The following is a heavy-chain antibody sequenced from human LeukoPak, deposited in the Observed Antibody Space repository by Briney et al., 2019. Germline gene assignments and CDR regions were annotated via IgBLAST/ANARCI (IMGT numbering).Heavy chain of an antibody. J-gene: IGHJ4*02. CDR3: ARDGTAHGAVDY. D-gene: IGHD3-3*01. CDR2: ISTSSSYI. V-gene: IGHV3-21*01. CDR1: GFTFSSYS. Sequence: GGSLRLSCAASGFTFSSYSMNWVRQAPGKGLEWVSSISTSSSYIYYASSVKGRFTISRTNAKNSSHLQITILSADATAVYCCARDGTAHGAVDYWGEGTLVTVSS.